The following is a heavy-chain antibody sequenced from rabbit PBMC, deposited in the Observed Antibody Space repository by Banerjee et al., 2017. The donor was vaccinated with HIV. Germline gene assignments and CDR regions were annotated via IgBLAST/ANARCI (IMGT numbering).Heavy chain of an antibody. D-gene: IGHD8-1*01. V-gene: IGHV1S45*01. Sequence: QEQLVESGGDLVKPEGSLTLTCTASGFSFSSSYWICWVRQAPGKGLEWIACIYAGSSGSTYYASWAKGRFTISKSTSLNTVTLKMTSLTAADTATHFCARAYDGSSSNSFNFWGPGTLVTVS. J-gene: IGHJ4*01. CDR3: ARAYDGSSSNSFNF. CDR1: GFSFSSSYW. CDR2: IYAGSSGST.